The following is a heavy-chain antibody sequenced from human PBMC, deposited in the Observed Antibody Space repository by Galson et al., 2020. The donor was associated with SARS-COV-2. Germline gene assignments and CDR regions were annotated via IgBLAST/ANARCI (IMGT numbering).Heavy chain of an antibody. J-gene: IGHJ4*02. Sequence: SETLSLTCTVSGDSISSSSYYWGWIRQPPGEGLEWIGSIHYSESNYYNPSLTTRVTMSVDTSKNQFSLKLSSVTAVDTAVYYCARQILTGYYSFYYFDYWCQGTLVTVSS. CDR3: ARQILTGYYSFYYFDY. CDR2: IHYSESN. D-gene: IGHD3-9*01. CDR1: GDSISSSSYY. V-gene: IGHV4-39*01.